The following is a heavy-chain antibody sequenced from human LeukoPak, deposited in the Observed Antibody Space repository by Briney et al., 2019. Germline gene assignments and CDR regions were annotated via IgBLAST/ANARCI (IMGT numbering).Heavy chain of an antibody. CDR3: ARTESSGSSAF. V-gene: IGHV4-59*01. D-gene: IGHD3-10*01. CDR1: GASISGYC. Sequence: SETLSLICTVSGASISGYCWSWLRQPPGKGLEWIAYIYYTGITNYNPSLKSRVTISVDTSKNQFSLRLTSMTAADTAVYYCARTESSGSSAFWGQGTLVTVSS. J-gene: IGHJ4*03. CDR2: IYYTGIT.